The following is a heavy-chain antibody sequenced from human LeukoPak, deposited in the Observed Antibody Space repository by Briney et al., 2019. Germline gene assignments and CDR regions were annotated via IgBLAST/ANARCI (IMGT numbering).Heavy chain of an antibody. CDR2: ISSSGSSI. CDR3: TTDKLGIYSYGYGISDY. Sequence: GGSLRLSCAASRFTFSDYSMNWVRQAPGKGLEWVSTISSSGSSIFYAASVKGRFTISRDNARNSLYLQMNSLKTEDTAVYYCTTDKLGIYSYGYGISDYWGQGTLVTVSS. CDR1: RFTFSDYS. J-gene: IGHJ4*02. D-gene: IGHD5-18*01. V-gene: IGHV3-21*03.